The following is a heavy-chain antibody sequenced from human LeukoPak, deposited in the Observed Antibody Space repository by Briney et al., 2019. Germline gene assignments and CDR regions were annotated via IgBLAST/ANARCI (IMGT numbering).Heavy chain of an antibody. Sequence: GRSLRLSCAASGFTFSSYGMHWVRQAPGKGLEWVAVISYDGSNKYYADSVKGRFTISRDNSKNTLYLQMNSLRAEDTAVYYCAKSLEAYSSSVDYWGQGTLVTVSS. CDR1: GFTFSSYG. D-gene: IGHD6-13*01. J-gene: IGHJ4*02. V-gene: IGHV3-30*18. CDR2: ISYDGSNK. CDR3: AKSLEAYSSSVDY.